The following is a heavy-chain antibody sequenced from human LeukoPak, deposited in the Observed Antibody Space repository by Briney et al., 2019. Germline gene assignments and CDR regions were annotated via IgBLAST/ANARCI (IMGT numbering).Heavy chain of an antibody. J-gene: IGHJ4*02. CDR2: IRSKANNYAT. CDR3: ARGLEFDWSYYRAGEFEFDF. Sequence: GGSLRLSCAASGFTFSGSAIHWVRQASGKGLEWLGRIRSKANNYATTYGASVEGRFTISRDDSKNTAYLQMNSLITEDTAVYYCARGLEFDWSYYRAGEFEFDFWGQGTLVTVSS. CDR1: GFTFSGSA. D-gene: IGHD3-9*01. V-gene: IGHV3-73*01.